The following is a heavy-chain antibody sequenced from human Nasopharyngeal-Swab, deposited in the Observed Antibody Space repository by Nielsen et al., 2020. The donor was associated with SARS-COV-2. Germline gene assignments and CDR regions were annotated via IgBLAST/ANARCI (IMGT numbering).Heavy chain of an antibody. CDR3: ARGKGQQLAY. CDR2: ISYSGST. Sequence: SETLSLTCTVSGGSISSYYWSWIRQPPGKGLEWIGYISYSGSTNYNPSLKSRVTISVDTSKNQFSLKLSSVTAADTSVYYCARGKGQQLAYWGQGTLVTVSS. CDR1: GGSISSYY. J-gene: IGHJ4*02. D-gene: IGHD6-13*01. V-gene: IGHV4-59*13.